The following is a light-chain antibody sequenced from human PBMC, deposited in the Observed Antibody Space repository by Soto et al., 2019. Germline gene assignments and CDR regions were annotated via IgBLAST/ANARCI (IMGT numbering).Light chain of an antibody. CDR3: QQYNNWPPWT. Sequence: EIVMTQSPATLSVSPGERATLSCRASQSVSSNLAWYQQKPGQAPRLLIYGASTRATGIPARFSGSEAGTEFTPTITSLPSEDFAVYHCQQYNNWPPWTFGQGTKVEIK. CDR2: GAS. CDR1: QSVSSN. V-gene: IGKV3-15*01. J-gene: IGKJ1*01.